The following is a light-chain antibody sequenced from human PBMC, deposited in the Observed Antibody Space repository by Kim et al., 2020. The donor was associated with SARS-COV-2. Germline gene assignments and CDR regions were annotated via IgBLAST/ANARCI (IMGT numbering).Light chain of an antibody. V-gene: IGLV2-14*03. CDR3: NSFTTSNTKV. Sequence: QSALTQPASLSGSPGQSITISCTGTSSDVGGYDFVSWYQQHPGKVPKLMIYDVSVRPSGVSNRFSGSKSGNTASLTISGLQAEDEADYYCNSFTTSNTKVFGTGTKVTVL. CDR1: SSDVGGYDF. CDR2: DVS. J-gene: IGLJ1*01.